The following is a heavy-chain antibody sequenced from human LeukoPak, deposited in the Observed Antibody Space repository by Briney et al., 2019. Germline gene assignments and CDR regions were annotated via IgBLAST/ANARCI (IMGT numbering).Heavy chain of an antibody. V-gene: IGHV7-4-1*02. CDR3: ARDGRTGYCSGGSCYDFDY. Sequence: ASVKVSCKASGYTFTSYATNWVRQAPGQGLEWMGWINTNTGNPTYAQGFTGRFVFSLDTSVNTAYLQISSLKAEDTAVYYCARDGRTGYCSGGSCYDFDYWGQGTLVTVSS. CDR2: INTNTGNP. J-gene: IGHJ4*02. D-gene: IGHD2-15*01. CDR1: GYTFTSYA.